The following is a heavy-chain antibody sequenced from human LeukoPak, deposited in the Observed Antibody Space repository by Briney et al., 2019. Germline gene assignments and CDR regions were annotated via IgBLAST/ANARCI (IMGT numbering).Heavy chain of an antibody. V-gene: IGHV4-34*01. J-gene: IGHJ4*02. CDR1: GFTFSSYS. Sequence: GSLRLSCAASGFTFSSYSMNWVRQPPGKGLEWIGEINHSGSTNYNPSLKSRVTISVDTSKNQFSLRLSSVTAADTAVYYCARSRYWGQGTLVTVSS. CDR3: ARSRY. CDR2: INHSGST.